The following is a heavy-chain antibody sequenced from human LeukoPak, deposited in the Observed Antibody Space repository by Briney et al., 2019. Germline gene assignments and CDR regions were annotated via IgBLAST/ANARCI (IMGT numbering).Heavy chain of an antibody. CDR3: ARGVTYYYDSSGYYSLRAFDI. D-gene: IGHD3-22*01. Sequence: PSQTLSLTCTVSGGSISSGSYYWSWIRQPAGKGLEWIGRIYTSGSTNYNPSLKSRVTISIDTSKNQFSLKLSSVTAADTAVYYCARGVTYYYDSSGYYSLRAFDIWGQGTMVTVSS. V-gene: IGHV4-61*02. J-gene: IGHJ3*02. CDR2: IYTSGST. CDR1: GGSISSGSYY.